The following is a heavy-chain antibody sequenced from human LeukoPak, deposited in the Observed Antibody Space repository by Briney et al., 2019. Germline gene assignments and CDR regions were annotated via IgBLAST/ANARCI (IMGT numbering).Heavy chain of an antibody. CDR1: GFLVNDYG. J-gene: IGHJ6*02. Sequence: GGSLRLSCAASGFLVNDYGMHWVRQAPGKGPEWVAAMRFDGNTKYYVDSVKGRFTISRDTSKNTLFLQMNSLRDEDTATYYCAKDKGNQQLYALDVWGQGTTVSVSS. V-gene: IGHV3-30*02. CDR2: MRFDGNTK. D-gene: IGHD1-1*01. CDR3: AKDKGNQQLYALDV.